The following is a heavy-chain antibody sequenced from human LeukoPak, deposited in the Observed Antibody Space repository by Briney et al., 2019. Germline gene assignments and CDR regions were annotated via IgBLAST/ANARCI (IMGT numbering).Heavy chain of an antibody. J-gene: IGHJ4*02. Sequence: PGGSLRLSCAAPGFTFSSYWMSWVRQAPGKGLEWVANIKQDGSQKYYVDSVKGRFTISRDNAKNSLYLQMNSLRAEDTAVYYCARDYASRYYDSSGYGYFDYWGQGTLVTVSS. CDR2: IKQDGSQK. CDR1: GFTFSSYW. CDR3: ARDYASRYYDSSGYGYFDY. D-gene: IGHD3-22*01. V-gene: IGHV3-7*01.